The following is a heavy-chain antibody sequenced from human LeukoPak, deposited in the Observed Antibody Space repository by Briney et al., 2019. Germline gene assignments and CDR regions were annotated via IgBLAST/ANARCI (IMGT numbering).Heavy chain of an antibody. D-gene: IGHD1-26*01. J-gene: IGHJ3*02. CDR1: GFTFSSYA. CDR2: MSYDGFNK. Sequence: GGSLRLSCVASGFTFSSYAMHWVRQAPGKGLEWVAVMSYDGFNKYYADSVKGRFTISRDNLKNTLYLQMNSLRGEDTAVYYCARGGIVGATPAFDIWGQGTMVTVSS. V-gene: IGHV3-30-3*01. CDR3: ARGGIVGATPAFDI.